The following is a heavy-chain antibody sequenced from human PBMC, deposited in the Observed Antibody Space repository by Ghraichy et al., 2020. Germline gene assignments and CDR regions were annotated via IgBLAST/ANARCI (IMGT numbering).Heavy chain of an antibody. CDR2: VSKTGSA. J-gene: IGHJ5*02. CDR3: ARSSSTSISGFDP. D-gene: IGHD2-2*01. V-gene: IGHV4-59*12. CDR1: GGSMGTFY. Sequence: SETLSLTCTVSGGSMGTFYWSWIRQMPGKGLEWMGYVSKTGSASHNPSLESRLTMSVETSKGQVSLNLGSVTAADTAVYYCARSSSTSISGFDPWGRGTLVTVSS.